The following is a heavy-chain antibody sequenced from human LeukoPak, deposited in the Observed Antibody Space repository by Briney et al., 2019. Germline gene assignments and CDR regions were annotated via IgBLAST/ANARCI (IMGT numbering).Heavy chain of an antibody. CDR1: GYTFTSYG. CDR2: ISAYNGNT. Sequence: ASVKVSCKASGYTFTSYGISWVRQAPGQGLEWMGWISAYNGNTNYAQKLQGRVTMTTDTSTSTAYMELRSLRSDDTAVYYCARLVLLWFGDQDGMDVWGQRTTVTVSS. D-gene: IGHD3-10*01. J-gene: IGHJ6*02. CDR3: ARLVLLWFGDQDGMDV. V-gene: IGHV1-18*01.